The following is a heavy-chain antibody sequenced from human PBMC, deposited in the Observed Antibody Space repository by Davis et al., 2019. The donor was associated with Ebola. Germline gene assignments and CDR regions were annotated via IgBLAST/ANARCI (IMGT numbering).Heavy chain of an antibody. Sequence: SETLSLTCTVPGHSITDGDYSWTWIRQSPAKGLEWIGFVFHSGYSHYNPSLKSRATISVDTSKTQFFLKLNSVTAADTAAYYCARDDLTGLIDSWGQGTLVTVSS. CDR1: GHSITDGDYS. CDR3: ARDDLTGLIDS. V-gene: IGHV4-30-4*08. J-gene: IGHJ4*02. D-gene: IGHD2-8*02. CDR2: VFHSGYS.